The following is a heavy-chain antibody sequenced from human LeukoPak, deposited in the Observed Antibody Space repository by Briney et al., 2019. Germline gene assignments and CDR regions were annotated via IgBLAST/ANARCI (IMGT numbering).Heavy chain of an antibody. D-gene: IGHD2-2*01. CDR1: GFTFSSYW. CDR3: ARIGRSCSSTSCYAGYFDY. J-gene: IGHJ4*02. Sequence: PGGSLRLSCAASGFTFSSYWMSWVRQAPGKGLEWVANIKQDGSEKYYVDSVKGRFTISRDNAKNSLYLQMNSLRAEDTAVYYCARIGRSCSSTSCYAGYFDYWGQGTLVTVSS. CDR2: IKQDGSEK. V-gene: IGHV3-7*01.